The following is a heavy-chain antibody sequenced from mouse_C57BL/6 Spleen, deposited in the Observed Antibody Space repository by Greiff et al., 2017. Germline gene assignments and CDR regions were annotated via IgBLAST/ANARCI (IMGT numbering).Heavy chain of an antibody. V-gene: IGHV1-80*01. Sequence: VKLMESGAELVKPGASVKISCKASGYAFSSYWMNWVKQRPGKGLEWIGQIYPGDGDTNYNGKFKGKATLTADKSSSTAYMQLSSLTSEDSAVYFCANYATFAYWGQGTLVTVSA. D-gene: IGHD1-1*02. J-gene: IGHJ3*01. CDR1: GYAFSSYW. CDR3: ANYATFAY. CDR2: IYPGDGDT.